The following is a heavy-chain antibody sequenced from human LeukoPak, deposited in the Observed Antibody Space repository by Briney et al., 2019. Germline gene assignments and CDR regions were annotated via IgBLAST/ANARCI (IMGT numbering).Heavy chain of an antibody. CDR2: IYYSGST. J-gene: IGHJ4*02. CDR3: ARGSSGGSWGLDY. D-gene: IGHD2-15*01. V-gene: IGHV4-59*01. CDR1: GGSISSYY. Sequence: PSETLSLTCTVSGGSISSYYWSWIRQPPGKGLEWIGYIYYSGSTNYNPSLKSRVTTSVDTSKNQFSLKLSSVTAADTAVYYCARGSSGGSWGLDYWGQGTLVTVSS.